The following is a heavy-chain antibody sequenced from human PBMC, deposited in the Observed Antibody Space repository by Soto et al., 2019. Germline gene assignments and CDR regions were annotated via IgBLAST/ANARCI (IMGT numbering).Heavy chain of an antibody. Sequence: AGGSLRLSCAASGFSFNVYAMTWVRRSPGKGLEWVSRISASGGSTYYADSVKGRFTLSRDNSNNTLFLQMNSLRAEDTAVYYCAKSRYSDSSGDFYDYWGQGTLVTVSS. CDR3: AKSRYSDSSGDFYDY. CDR2: ISASGGST. J-gene: IGHJ4*02. CDR1: GFSFNVYA. V-gene: IGHV3-23*01. D-gene: IGHD3-22*01.